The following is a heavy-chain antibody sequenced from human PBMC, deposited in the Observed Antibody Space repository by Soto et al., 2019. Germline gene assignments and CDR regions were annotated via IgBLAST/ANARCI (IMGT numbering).Heavy chain of an antibody. V-gene: IGHV4-31*03. J-gene: IGHJ4*02. Sequence: QVQLQESGPGLVKPSQTLSLACTVSGGSISSGGYYWSWIRQHPGKGLEWIGYIYYSGSTYYNPSLKGRVTISVRTAKDQFSLELGSVAGADTAVYYWAGVEGSGRYYRAPEAPLYFWGQGTLVTVSS. CDR1: GGSISSGGYY. CDR2: IYYSGST. CDR3: AGVEGSGRYYRAPEAPLYF. D-gene: IGHD3-10*01.